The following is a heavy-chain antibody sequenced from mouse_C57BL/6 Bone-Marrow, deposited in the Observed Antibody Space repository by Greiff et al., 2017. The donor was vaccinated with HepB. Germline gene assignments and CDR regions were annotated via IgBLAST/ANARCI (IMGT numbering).Heavy chain of an antibody. CDR1: GYTFTDYY. Sequence: EVQLQQSGPVLVKPGASVKMSCKASGYTFTDYYMNWVKQSHGKSLEWIGVINPYNGGTSYNQKFKGKATLTVDKSSSTAYMELNSLTSEDSAVYYCARYYYGSRGYFDVWGTGTTVTVSS. V-gene: IGHV1-19*01. J-gene: IGHJ1*03. CDR2: INPYNGGT. CDR3: ARYYYGSRGYFDV. D-gene: IGHD1-1*01.